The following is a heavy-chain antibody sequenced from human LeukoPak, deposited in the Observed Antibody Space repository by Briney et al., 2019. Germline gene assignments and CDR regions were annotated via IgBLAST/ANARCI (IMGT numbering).Heavy chain of an antibody. CDR1: GFTFSSYA. CDR3: ARAKYDYGDPVGWFDP. V-gene: IGHV3-23*01. CDR2: ISGSGGST. Sequence: QPGGSLRLSCAASGFTFSSYAMSWVRQAPGKGLEWVSAISGSGGSTYYADSVKGRFTISRDNSKNTLYLKMNSLRAEDTAVYFCARAKYDYGDPVGWFDPWGQGTLVTVSS. D-gene: IGHD4-17*01. J-gene: IGHJ5*02.